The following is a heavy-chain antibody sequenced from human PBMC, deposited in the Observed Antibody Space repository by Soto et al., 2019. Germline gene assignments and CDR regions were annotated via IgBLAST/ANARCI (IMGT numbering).Heavy chain of an antibody. CDR2: INTDGSST. CDR1: GFTLSSNW. Sequence: EVQLVESGGGLVQPGGSLRLSCAASGFTLSSNWMHWVRQAPGKGLLWVSRINTDGSSTSYADSVKGRFTNSRDNTKNTLYLQMNSLRAEDTAVYYCARDLPGGWGQGTMVTVSS. CDR3: ARDLPGG. V-gene: IGHV3-74*01. J-gene: IGHJ3*01.